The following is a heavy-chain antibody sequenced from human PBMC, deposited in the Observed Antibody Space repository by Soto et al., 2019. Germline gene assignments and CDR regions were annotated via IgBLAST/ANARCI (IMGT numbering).Heavy chain of an antibody. J-gene: IGHJ2*01. CDR2: IAGSGAST. CDR3: AKSLVTTLTYTWYFDL. Sequence: EVQLLESGGRLVQPGGSLRLSCAASGFTLSSYAMTWVRQAPGMGLEWVSGIAGSGASTFYADSVKGRFSISRDKNTLFLQMNSLRADDTAVYYCAKSLVTTLTYTWYFDLWGRGTLVTVSS. CDR1: GFTLSSYA. V-gene: IGHV3-23*01. D-gene: IGHD4-4*01.